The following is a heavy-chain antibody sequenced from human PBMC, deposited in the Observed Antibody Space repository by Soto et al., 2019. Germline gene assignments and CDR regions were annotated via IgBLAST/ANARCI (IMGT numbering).Heavy chain of an antibody. D-gene: IGHD4-17*01. V-gene: IGHV4-30-4*01. CDR1: GGSISSGDYY. CDR3: ARDLSTTSEGFYYYYGMDV. CDR2: IYYSGST. J-gene: IGHJ6*02. Sequence: PSETLSLTCTVSGGSISSGDYYWSWIRQPPGKGLEWIGYIYYSGSTYYNPSLKSRVTISVDTSKNQFSLKLSSVTAADTAVYYCARDLSTTSEGFYYYYGMDVGGQGTTVTVS.